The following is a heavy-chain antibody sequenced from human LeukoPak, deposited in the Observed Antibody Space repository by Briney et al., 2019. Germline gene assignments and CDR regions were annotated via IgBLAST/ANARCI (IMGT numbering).Heavy chain of an antibody. CDR3: ANKEEFIDY. V-gene: IGHV3-74*01. CDR2: INTDGTVT. J-gene: IGHJ4*02. CDR1: GFTFSKYW. Sequence: GGSLRLSCAASGFTFSKYWMLWVRQAPGKGLESVSRINTDGTVTTYADSVKGRFTVSRDNADNTMFLQMNSVRDEDTAVYYCANKEEFIDYWGQGTLVTVSS. D-gene: IGHD1/OR15-1a*01.